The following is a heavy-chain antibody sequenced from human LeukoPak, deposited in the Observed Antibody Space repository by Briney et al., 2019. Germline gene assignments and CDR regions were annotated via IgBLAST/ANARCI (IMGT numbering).Heavy chain of an antibody. CDR1: GFTFSSHG. Sequence: GGSLRVSCAASGFTFSSHGMNWVRQAPGKGLEWVSGISPSGGITYYTDAVKGRFTISRDNSKHTQSLQMNSLRAEDTAVYYCAKDDDWGRYKHWGQGTLVTVSS. J-gene: IGHJ1*01. CDR2: ISPSGGIT. D-gene: IGHD3-16*01. V-gene: IGHV3-23*01. CDR3: AKDDDWGRYKH.